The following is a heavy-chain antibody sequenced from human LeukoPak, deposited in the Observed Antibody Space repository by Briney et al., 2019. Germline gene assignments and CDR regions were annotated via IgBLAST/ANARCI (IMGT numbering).Heavy chain of an antibody. V-gene: IGHV1-18*01. CDR2: FSAYNGNT. Sequence: ASVKVSCKASGYTFTSYGISWVRQAPGQGLEWMGWFSAYNGNTNYAQKLQGRVTMTTDTSTSTDYIELKRLRSDDTAVYCCARLDGSGSNYNIHYYYYMAVWGKGTTVTVPS. D-gene: IGHD3-10*01. CDR3: ARLDGSGSNYNIHYYYYMAV. CDR1: GYTFTSYG. J-gene: IGHJ6*03.